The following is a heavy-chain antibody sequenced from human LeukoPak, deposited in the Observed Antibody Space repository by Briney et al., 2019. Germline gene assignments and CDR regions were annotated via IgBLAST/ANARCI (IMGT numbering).Heavy chain of an antibody. V-gene: IGHV3-74*01. Sequence: PGGSLRPSCAASGFTFSRYWMHWVRQAPGKGLVWVSRINTDGSGTSYADSVKGRFTISRDNAKNTLYLQMNSLRAEDTAVYYCARDGLAAARDYWGQGTLVTVSS. CDR1: GFTFSRYW. J-gene: IGHJ4*02. CDR3: ARDGLAAARDY. CDR2: INTDGSGT. D-gene: IGHD6-13*01.